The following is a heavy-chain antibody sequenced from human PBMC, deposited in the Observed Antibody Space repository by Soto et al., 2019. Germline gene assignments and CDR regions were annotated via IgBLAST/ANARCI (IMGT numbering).Heavy chain of an antibody. CDR3: ARSYYDSSGYPIYYYYGMDV. CDR1: GGTFSSYA. J-gene: IGHJ6*02. D-gene: IGHD3-22*01. Sequence: SVKVSCKASGGTFSSYAISWVRQAPGQGLEWMGGIIPIFGTANYAQKFQGRVTITADESTSTAYMELSSLRSEDTAVYYCARSYYDSSGYPIYYYYGMDVWGQGTTVTVSS. CDR2: IIPIFGTA. V-gene: IGHV1-69*13.